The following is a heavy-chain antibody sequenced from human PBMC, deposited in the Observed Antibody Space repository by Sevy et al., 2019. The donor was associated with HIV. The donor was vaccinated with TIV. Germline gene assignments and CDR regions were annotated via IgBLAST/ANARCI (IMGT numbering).Heavy chain of an antibody. Sequence: LRETLSLTCTVSGGSISSYYWSWIRQPPGKGLEWIGYIYYSGSTNYNPSLKSRVTISVDTSKNQFSLKLSSVTAADTAVYYCARGLEQQLNNWFDPWGQGTLVTVSS. D-gene: IGHD6-13*01. CDR2: IYYSGST. CDR3: ARGLEQQLNNWFDP. V-gene: IGHV4-59*01. J-gene: IGHJ5*02. CDR1: GGSISSYY.